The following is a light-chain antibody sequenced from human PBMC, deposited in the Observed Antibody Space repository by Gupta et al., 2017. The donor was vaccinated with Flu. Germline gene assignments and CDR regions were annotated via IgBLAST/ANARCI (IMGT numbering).Light chain of an antibody. V-gene: IGLV1-40*01. CDR1: SSNIGAGYD. CDR3: QSYDHDLTGSKV. CDR2: VNN. J-gene: IGLJ3*02. Sequence: TISCTGSSSNIGAGYDGHWYQQLPGTAPKVLISVNNNRPAGVPDRISGSKSGTSASLAITGLQAEDEDDYYCQSYDHDLTGSKVFGGGTKLTVL.